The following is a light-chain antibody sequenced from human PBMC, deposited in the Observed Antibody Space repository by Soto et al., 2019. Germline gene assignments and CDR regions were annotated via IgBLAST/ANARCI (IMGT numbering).Light chain of an antibody. CDR3: AAWDDSLNGPFV. J-gene: IGLJ1*01. Sequence: QSVLTQPPSVSGAPGQRVTISCTGSSSNIGASYDVHWYQQLPGTAPKLLIYGNANRPSGVPDRISGSKSGTSASLVIGGLQSEDEADYYCAAWDDSLNGPFVFGTGTKVTVL. CDR1: SSNIGASYD. CDR2: GNA. V-gene: IGLV1-40*01.